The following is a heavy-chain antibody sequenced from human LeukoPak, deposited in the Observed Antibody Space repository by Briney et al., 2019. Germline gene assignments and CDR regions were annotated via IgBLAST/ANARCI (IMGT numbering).Heavy chain of an antibody. Sequence: GASVKVSCKASGGTFSSYAISWVRQAPGQGLEWMGRIIPILGIANYAQKFQGRVTITADKSTSTAYMELSSLRSEDTAVYYCAIHGYCSGGSCYHNYYYYGMDVWGQGTTVTVSS. V-gene: IGHV1-69*04. CDR3: AIHGYCSGGSCYHNYYYYGMDV. CDR1: GGTFSSYA. J-gene: IGHJ6*02. D-gene: IGHD2-15*01. CDR2: IIPILGIA.